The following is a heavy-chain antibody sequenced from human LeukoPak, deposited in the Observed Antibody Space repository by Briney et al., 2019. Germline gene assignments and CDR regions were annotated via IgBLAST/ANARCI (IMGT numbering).Heavy chain of an antibody. CDR3: AAELYGGNSDCCNFGM. CDR1: GFTFSTSA. Sequence: VASVKVSCKTSGFTFSTSAVQWVRQARGQPLEWIGWIIVGSGVTNYAHGLQGRLTITRDMSTSTSYMELSGLTFDDTAVYYCAAELYGGNSDCCNFGMWGRGTLVTVSS. V-gene: IGHV1-58*01. D-gene: IGHD4-23*01. J-gene: IGHJ3*02. CDR2: IIVGSGVT.